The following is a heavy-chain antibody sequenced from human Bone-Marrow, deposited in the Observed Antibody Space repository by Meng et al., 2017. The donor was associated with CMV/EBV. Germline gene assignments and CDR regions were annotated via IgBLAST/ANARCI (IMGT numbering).Heavy chain of an antibody. D-gene: IGHD4/OR15-4a*01. CDR3: ARGDYFFPPAH. CDR1: GGTFSSYA. J-gene: IGHJ4*02. CDR2: MNPNSGNT. V-gene: IGHV1-8*03. Sequence: ASVKVSCKASGGTFSSYAISWVRQAPGQGLEWMGWMNPNSGNTGYAQKFQGRVTITRNTSISTAYMELSSLRSEDTAVYYCARGDYFFPPAHWGQGTLVTVSS.